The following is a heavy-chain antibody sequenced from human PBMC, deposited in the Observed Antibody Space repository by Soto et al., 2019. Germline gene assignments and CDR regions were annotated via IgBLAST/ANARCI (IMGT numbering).Heavy chain of an antibody. CDR2: IYYSGLT. CDR1: GVSISTEGYY. J-gene: IGHJ1*01. Sequence: SETLSLTCSVSGVSISTEGYYWSWIRQHPGKGLEWIGYIYYSGLTSYNPSLKSRVTISRATSKNQFYLKLSSVTAADTAVYYCARSRSYYVEDFQKWGQGTLVTVSS. D-gene: IGHD1-26*01. CDR3: ARSRSYYVEDFQK. V-gene: IGHV4-31*03.